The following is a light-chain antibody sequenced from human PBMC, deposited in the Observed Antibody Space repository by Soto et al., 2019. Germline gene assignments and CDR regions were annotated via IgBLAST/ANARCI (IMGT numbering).Light chain of an antibody. J-gene: IGKJ1*01. Sequence: EIVLTQSPATLSLSPGERATLSCRASQSVSSYLAWYQQKPGQAPRLLIYDASNRATGIPARLSGSGSGTDFTLTISSLEPEDFAVYYCQQRSNWPPWTFGRGTKVEIK. CDR3: QQRSNWPPWT. V-gene: IGKV3-11*01. CDR2: DAS. CDR1: QSVSSY.